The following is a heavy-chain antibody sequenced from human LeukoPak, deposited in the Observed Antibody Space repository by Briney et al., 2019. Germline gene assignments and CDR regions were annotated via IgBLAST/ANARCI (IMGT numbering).Heavy chain of an antibody. J-gene: IGHJ6*02. CDR3: ASLGGDSGSYYYYYGMDV. CDR2: ISSSGSTI. V-gene: IGHV3-11*01. CDR1: GFTFSDYY. D-gene: IGHD1-26*01. Sequence: GGSLRLSCAASGFTFSDYYMRWIRQAPGKGLEWVSYISSSGSTIYYADSVKGRFTISRDNAKNSLYLQMNSLRAEDTAVYYCASLGGDSGSYYYYYGMDVWGQGTTVTVSS.